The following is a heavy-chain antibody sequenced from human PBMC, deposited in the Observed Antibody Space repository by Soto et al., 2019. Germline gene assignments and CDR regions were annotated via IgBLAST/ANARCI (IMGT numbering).Heavy chain of an antibody. CDR2: IRSKANSYAT. J-gene: IGHJ2*01. V-gene: IGHV3-73*01. CDR1: GVTFSCSA. D-gene: IGHD2-15*01. CDR3: TRPNDYCSGGSCYDWYFDL. Sequence: GSLRLSCAASGVTFSCSAMDWVRQASWKGLEWVGRIRSKANSYATAYAASVKGRFTISRDDSKNTAYLQMNSLKTEDTAVYYCTRPNDYCSGGSCYDWYFDLWGRGTLVTVSS.